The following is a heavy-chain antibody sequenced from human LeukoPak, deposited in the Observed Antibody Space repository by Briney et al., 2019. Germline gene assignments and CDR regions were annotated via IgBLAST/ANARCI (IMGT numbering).Heavy chain of an antibody. CDR2: MNPNSGNT. CDR3: ARGLRRRCGGDCYLVY. J-gene: IGHJ4*02. D-gene: IGHD2-21*02. V-gene: IGHV1-8*01. CDR1: GYTFTSYD. Sequence: ASVKVSCKASGYTFTSYDINWVRQATGQGLEWMGWMNPNSGNTGYAQKFQGRVTMTRNTSISTAYMELSSLRSEDTAVYYCARGLRRRCGGDCYLVYWGQGTLVNVSS.